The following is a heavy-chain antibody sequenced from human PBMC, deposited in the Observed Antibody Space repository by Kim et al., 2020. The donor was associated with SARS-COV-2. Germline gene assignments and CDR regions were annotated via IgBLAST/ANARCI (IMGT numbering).Heavy chain of an antibody. CDR1: GYTFTSYG. Sequence: ASVKVSCKASGYTFTSYGISWVRQAPGQGLEWMGWISAYNGNTNYAQKLQGRVTMTTDTSTSTAYMELRSLRSDDTAVYYCAREITMVRGVIRRGRYFDYWGQGTLVTVSS. CDR3: AREITMVRGVIRRGRYFDY. V-gene: IGHV1-18*01. D-gene: IGHD3-10*01. CDR2: ISAYNGNT. J-gene: IGHJ4*02.